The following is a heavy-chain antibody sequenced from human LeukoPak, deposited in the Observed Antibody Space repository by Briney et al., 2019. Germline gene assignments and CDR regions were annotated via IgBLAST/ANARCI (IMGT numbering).Heavy chain of an antibody. CDR3: ARGREYYFDY. J-gene: IGHJ4*02. CDR2: INHSGST. CDR1: GGSISSSSYY. Sequence: SETLSLTCTVSGGSISSSSYYWGWIRQPPGKGLEWIGEINHSGSTNYNPSLKSRVTISVDTSKNQFSLKLSSVTAADTAVYYCARGREYYFDYWGQGTLVTVSS. V-gene: IGHV4-39*07.